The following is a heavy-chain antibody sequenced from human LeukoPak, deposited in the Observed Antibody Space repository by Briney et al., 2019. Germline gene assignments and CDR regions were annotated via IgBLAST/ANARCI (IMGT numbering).Heavy chain of an antibody. D-gene: IGHD3-22*01. CDR2: SHYSGST. J-gene: IGHJ6*02. CDR3: ARAPRGESDAASGFYGMDV. V-gene: IGHV4-59*01. Sequence: SETLSLTCSVSGGSISTYYWTWIRQTPGRGLEWIWYSHYSGSTNYNPYLKSRVTISVDTSKNQFSLRLNSVTAADTAIYYCARAPRGESDAASGFYGMDVWGQGTTVTVSS. CDR1: GGSISTYY.